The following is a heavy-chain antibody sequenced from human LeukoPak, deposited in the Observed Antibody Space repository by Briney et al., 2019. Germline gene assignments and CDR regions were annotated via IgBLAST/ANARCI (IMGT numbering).Heavy chain of an antibody. CDR2: IYCSGST. CDR1: GGSISSYY. J-gene: IGHJ6*02. CDR3: ARDQGYGMDV. Sequence: SETLSLTCTVSGGSISSYYWSWIRQPPGKGLEWIGYIYCSGSTNYNPSLKSRVTISVDTSKNQFSLNLSSVTAADTAVYYCARDQGYGMDVWGQGTTVTVSS. V-gene: IGHV4-59*12.